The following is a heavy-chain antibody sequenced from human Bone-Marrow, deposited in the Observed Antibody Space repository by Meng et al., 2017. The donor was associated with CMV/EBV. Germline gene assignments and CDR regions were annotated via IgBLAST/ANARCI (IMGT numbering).Heavy chain of an antibody. CDR3: ARGGESYGPEYYYYGMDV. J-gene: IGHJ6*02. D-gene: IGHD1-14*01. CDR2: IYYSGST. V-gene: IGHV4-59*12. Sequence: SETLSLTCTVSGGSISSYYWSWIRQPPGKGLEWIGYIYYSGSTNYNPSLKSRVTISVDTSKNQFSLKLSSVTAADTAVYYCARGGESYGPEYYYYGMDVWGQGTTVTFSS. CDR1: GGSISSYY.